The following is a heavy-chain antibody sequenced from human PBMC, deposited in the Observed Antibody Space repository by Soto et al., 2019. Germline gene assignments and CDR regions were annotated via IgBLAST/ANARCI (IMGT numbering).Heavy chain of an antibody. D-gene: IGHD6-19*01. J-gene: IGHJ4*02. CDR1: GCSISGYY. CDR2: IYYTGSNNY. Sequence: PSETLSLTCTLSGCSISGYYWAWVRQSPRKGLEWIGYIYYTGSNNYNYNPSLNSRVSMSVDTSKNQFYLRLSSLTAADSAVYYCARHSSGWYLDRWGQGTLVTVS. V-gene: IGHV4-59*08. CDR3: ARHSSGWYLDR.